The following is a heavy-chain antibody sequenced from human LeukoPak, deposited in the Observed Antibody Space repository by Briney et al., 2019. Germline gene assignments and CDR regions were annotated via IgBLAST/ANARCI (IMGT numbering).Heavy chain of an antibody. Sequence: SQTLSLTCTVSGGSISSGGYYWSWIRQHPGKGLEWIGYIYYSGSTYYNPSLKSRVTISVDTSKNQFSLKLSSVTAADTAVYYCARGGDRSYWYFDLWGRGTLVTVSS. CDR3: ARGGDRSYWYFDL. CDR2: IYYSGST. V-gene: IGHV4-31*03. CDR1: GGSISSGGYY. D-gene: IGHD3-16*02. J-gene: IGHJ2*01.